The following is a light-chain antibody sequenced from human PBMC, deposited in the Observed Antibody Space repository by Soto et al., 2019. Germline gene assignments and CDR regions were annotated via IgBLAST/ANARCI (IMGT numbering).Light chain of an antibody. CDR2: AAS. Sequence: EVVLTQSPGTVSLSPGERATLSCRASQSVTSNYLAWYQQKPGQAPRLLIYAASSRATGITDRFSGSGSGTDFTLSISRLKPEDFAVYYCQQYGSSITWTFGQGTKVEIK. J-gene: IGKJ1*01. CDR1: QSVTSNY. V-gene: IGKV3-20*01. CDR3: QQYGSSITWT.